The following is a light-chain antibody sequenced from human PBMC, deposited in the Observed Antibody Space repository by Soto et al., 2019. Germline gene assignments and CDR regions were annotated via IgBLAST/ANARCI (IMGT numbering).Light chain of an antibody. CDR1: SSDVGGYNY. J-gene: IGLJ1*01. CDR2: EVN. Sequence: QSALTQPASVSGSPGQSITISCTGTSSDVGGYNYVSWYQQHPGKAPKLMIYEVNTRPSGVSNRFSGSKSGNTASLTISGLQAEDEADYYCASYTSSNTPVFGTGTKVTVL. V-gene: IGLV2-14*01. CDR3: ASYTSSNTPV.